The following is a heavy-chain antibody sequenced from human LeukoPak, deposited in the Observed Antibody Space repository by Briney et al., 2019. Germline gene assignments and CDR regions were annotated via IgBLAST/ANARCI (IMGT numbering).Heavy chain of an antibody. J-gene: IGHJ4*02. Sequence: ASVKVSCKASGGTFSSYAISWVRQAPGQGLEWMGWISAYNGNTNYAQKLQGRVTMTTDTSTSTAYMELRSLRSDDTAVYYCARDSSGSYPADYWGQGTLVTVSS. D-gene: IGHD1-26*01. CDR1: GGTFSSYA. CDR2: ISAYNGNT. V-gene: IGHV1-18*01. CDR3: ARDSSGSYPADY.